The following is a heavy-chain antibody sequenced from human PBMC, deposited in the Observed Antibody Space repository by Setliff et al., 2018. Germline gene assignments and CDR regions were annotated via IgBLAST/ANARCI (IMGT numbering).Heavy chain of an antibody. V-gene: IGHV3-21*03. CDR2: ISSSSSYI. D-gene: IGHD6-13*01. J-gene: IGHJ4*02. CDR3: TTAPLAAASTC. CDR1: GFTFSSYS. Sequence: LRLSCAASGFTFSSYSMNWVRQAPGKGLEWVSSISSSSSYISYADSLKGRFTISRDDSKNTLYLQMNSLKTEDTAVYYCTTAPLAAASTCWGQGTLVTVSS.